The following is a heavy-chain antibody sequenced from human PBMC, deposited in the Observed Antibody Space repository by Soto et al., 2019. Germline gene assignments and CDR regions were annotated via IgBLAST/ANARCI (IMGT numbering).Heavy chain of an antibody. D-gene: IGHD1-7*01. CDR2: ITGTGSTT. J-gene: IGHJ4*02. Sequence: PGGSLRLSCAASGFSFGNYAISWVRQAPGKGLEWVSSITGTGSTTYYADSVKGRFTISRDNSKNTLYLQMHSLTAEDTAVYYCAKEVYTGTTSLFDYWGQGALVTV. CDR3: AKEVYTGTTSLFDY. V-gene: IGHV3-23*01. CDR1: GFSFGNYA.